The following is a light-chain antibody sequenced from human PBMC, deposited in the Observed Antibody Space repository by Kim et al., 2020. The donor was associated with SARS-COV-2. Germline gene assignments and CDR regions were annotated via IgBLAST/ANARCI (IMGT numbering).Light chain of an antibody. CDR2: AAS. CDR3: QQYGRAPRT. Sequence: PGDRATLSRKTSQSLDSIYLAWYQQKPGQVPWLLISAASRRATGVPDRFSGSGSGTDFTLTISPVEPEDFAVYYCQQYGRAPRTFGGGTKVDIK. J-gene: IGKJ4*01. CDR1: QSLDSIY. V-gene: IGKV3-20*01.